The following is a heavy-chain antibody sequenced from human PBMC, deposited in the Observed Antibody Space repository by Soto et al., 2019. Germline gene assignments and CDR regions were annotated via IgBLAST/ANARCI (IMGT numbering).Heavy chain of an antibody. CDR1: GFTFSSYG. V-gene: IGHV3-33*01. CDR3: ARDKGELPHDAFDI. D-gene: IGHD1-26*01. Sequence: VGSLRLSCAASGFTFSSYGMHWVRQAPGKGLEWVAVIWYDGSNKYYADSVKGRFTISRDNSKNTLYLQMNSLRAEDTAVYYCARDKGELPHDAFDIWGQGTMVTVSS. CDR2: IWYDGSNK. J-gene: IGHJ3*02.